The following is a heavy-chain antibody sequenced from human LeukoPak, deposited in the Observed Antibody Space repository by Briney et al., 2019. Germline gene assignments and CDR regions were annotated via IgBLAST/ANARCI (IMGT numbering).Heavy chain of an antibody. J-gene: IGHJ3*02. CDR1: GYTFTGYY. CDR2: INPNSGGT. V-gene: IGHV1-2*02. Sequence: ASVKVSCKASGYTFTGYYMHWVRQAPGQGLEWMRWINPNSGGTNYAQKFQGRVTMTRDTSISTAYMELSRLRSDDTAVYYCAKSRRYLDAFDIWGQGTMVTVSS. CDR3: AKSRRYLDAFDI. D-gene: IGHD1-26*01.